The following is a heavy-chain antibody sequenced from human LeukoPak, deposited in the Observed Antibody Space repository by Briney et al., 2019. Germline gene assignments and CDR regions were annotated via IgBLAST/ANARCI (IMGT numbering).Heavy chain of an antibody. V-gene: IGHV3-30*18. CDR3: AKCGAASRTTCQESAFDM. CDR1: GFTFSSYG. D-gene: IGHD1-14*01. CDR2: ISYDGSNK. J-gene: IGHJ3*02. Sequence: GGSLRLSCAASGFTFSSYGMHWVRQAPGKGLEWVAVISYDGSNKYYADSVKGRFTISRDNSKNTLYLQMNSLRAEDTAVYYCAKCGAASRTTCQESAFDMWGQGTMVTVSS.